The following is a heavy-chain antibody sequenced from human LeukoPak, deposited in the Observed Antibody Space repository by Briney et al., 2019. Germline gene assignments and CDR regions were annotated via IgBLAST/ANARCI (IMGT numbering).Heavy chain of an antibody. CDR1: GFSINHYY. Sequence: PGGSLRLSCAASGFSINHYYMTWIRQAPGKRLDWVSVIYTGGATNYGDSVKGRFTISRDNSKNTLYLQMNSLRADDTAIYYCARGQSYCGADCYSDWGQGTLVTVSS. D-gene: IGHD2-21*02. CDR2: IYTGGAT. V-gene: IGHV3-66*01. CDR3: ARGQSYCGADCYSD. J-gene: IGHJ4*02.